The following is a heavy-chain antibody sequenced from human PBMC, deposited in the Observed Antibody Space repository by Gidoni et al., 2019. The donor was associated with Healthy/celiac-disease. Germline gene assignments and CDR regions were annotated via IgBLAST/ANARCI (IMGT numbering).Heavy chain of an antibody. V-gene: IGHV3-73*02. D-gene: IGHD4-17*01. CDR1: GFTFSGSA. J-gene: IGHJ3*02. Sequence: VQLVESGGGLVQPGGSLKLSCAASGFTFSGSAMHWVRPASGKGLEWVGRIRSKANSYATAYAASVKGRFTISRDDSKNTAYLQMNSLKTEDTAVYYCTRPPGDYGDYYDAFDIWGQGTMVTVSS. CDR3: TRPPGDYGDYYDAFDI. CDR2: IRSKANSYAT.